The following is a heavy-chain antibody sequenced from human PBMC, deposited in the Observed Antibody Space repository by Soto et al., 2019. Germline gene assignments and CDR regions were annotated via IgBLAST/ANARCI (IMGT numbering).Heavy chain of an antibody. V-gene: IGHV3-15*01. Sequence: GGSPRLSWAAAGFTFSNALMTWVRQAPGKGREWEGRITTKSDGATTDYAAPVRRRFIISRDDSKTTLYLQMNSLNTADTAVYYCTTGLTIFGVVIDPWGQGTLVTVSS. D-gene: IGHD3-3*01. CDR2: ITTKSDGATT. J-gene: IGHJ5*02. CDR1: GFTFSNAL. CDR3: TTGLTIFGVVIDP.